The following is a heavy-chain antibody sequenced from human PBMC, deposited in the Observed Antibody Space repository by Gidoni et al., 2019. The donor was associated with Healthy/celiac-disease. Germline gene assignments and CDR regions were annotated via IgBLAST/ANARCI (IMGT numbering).Heavy chain of an antibody. CDR1: GGSLSSGSYY. CDR3: ARASRYYYDSSGYYSDY. J-gene: IGHJ4*02. CDR2: IYTSGST. D-gene: IGHD3-22*01. Sequence: QVQLQESGPGLVKPSQTLSLTCTVSGGSLSSGSYYWSWIRPPAGKGLEWIGRIYTSGSTNYNPSLKSRVTISVDTSKNHFSLKLRSVTAADTAVYYCARASRYYYDSSGYYSDYWGQGTLVTVSS. V-gene: IGHV4-61*02.